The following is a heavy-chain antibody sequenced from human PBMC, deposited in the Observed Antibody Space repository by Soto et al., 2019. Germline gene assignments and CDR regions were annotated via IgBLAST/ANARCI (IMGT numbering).Heavy chain of an antibody. D-gene: IGHD2-15*01. J-gene: IGHJ6*03. CDR2: ISGGSGST. CDR1: GFTFSNYA. V-gene: IGHV3-23*01. CDR3: ARASCTGSSCYSGYYYMDV. Sequence: EVQLLESGGGLVQPGGSLRLSCAASGFTFSNYAMSWVRQTPGKGLEWVSAISGGSGSTYYADSVKGRFTISRDNSKNSLHLQMNSLRAEDTALYYCARASCTGSSCYSGYYYMDVWGKGTTVTVSS.